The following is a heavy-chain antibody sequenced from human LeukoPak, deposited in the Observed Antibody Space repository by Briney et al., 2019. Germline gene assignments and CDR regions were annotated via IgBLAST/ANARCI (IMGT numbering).Heavy chain of an antibody. J-gene: IGHJ3*02. Sequence: SVNVSCKASGGSFTFTSHAISWVRQAPGQGLEWMGGIIPIYGSATYAQKFQGRVTITSDESTRTVYMELSSLRPEDSAVHYCAGFFYDNSGDAFDIWGQGTMVTVSS. CDR2: IIPIYGSA. CDR1: GGSFTFTSHA. CDR3: AGFFYDNSGDAFDI. D-gene: IGHD3-22*01. V-gene: IGHV1-69*13.